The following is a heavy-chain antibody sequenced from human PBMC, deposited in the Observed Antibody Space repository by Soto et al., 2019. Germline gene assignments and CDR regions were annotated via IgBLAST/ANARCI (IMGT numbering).Heavy chain of an antibody. D-gene: IGHD3-22*01. CDR1: GFTFSSYG. V-gene: IGHV3-33*01. CDR3: ARELPTYYYDSSGYYPFGWFDP. Sequence: QVQLVESEGGVVQPGRSLRLSCAASGFTFSSYGMHWVRQAPGKGLEWVAVIWYDGSNKYYADSVKGRFTISRDNSKNTLYLQMNSLRAEDTAVYYCARELPTYYYDSSGYYPFGWFDPWGQGTLVTVSS. CDR2: IWYDGSNK. J-gene: IGHJ5*02.